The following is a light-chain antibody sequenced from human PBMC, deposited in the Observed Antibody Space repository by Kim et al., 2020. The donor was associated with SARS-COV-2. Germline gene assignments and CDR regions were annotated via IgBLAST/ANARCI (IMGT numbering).Light chain of an antibody. CDR2: TNS. CDR1: SSNIGSNP. Sequence: QSVLTQPPSASGTPGQRVTISCSGSSSNIGSNPVNWYQHLPGTAPKLLIHTNSQRPSGVPDRFSGSKSGTSASLAISGLQSEDEAEYYCAAWDDSLNGVIFGGGTQLTVL. V-gene: IGLV1-44*01. CDR3: AAWDDSLNGVI. J-gene: IGLJ2*01.